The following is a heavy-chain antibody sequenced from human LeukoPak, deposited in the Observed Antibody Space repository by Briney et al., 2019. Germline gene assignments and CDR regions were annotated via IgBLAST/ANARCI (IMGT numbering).Heavy chain of an antibody. D-gene: IGHD1-26*01. V-gene: IGHV3-11*04. J-gene: IGHJ3*02. CDR2: ISSSGSTI. CDR3: ARVGVDSGSYYGNDAFDI. CDR1: GFTFSDYY. Sequence: PGGSLRLSCAASGFTFSDYYMSWIRQAPGKGLEWVSYISSSGSTIYYADSVKGRFTISRDNAKNSLYLQMNSLRAEDTAVYYCARVGVDSGSYYGNDAFDIWGQGTMVTVSS.